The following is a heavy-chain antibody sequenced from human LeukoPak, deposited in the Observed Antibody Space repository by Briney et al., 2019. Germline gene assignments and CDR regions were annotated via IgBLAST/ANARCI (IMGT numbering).Heavy chain of an antibody. CDR3: ARGPNYYESGSYHRPNYGLEV. V-gene: IGHV1-2*02. D-gene: IGHD3-10*01. CDR2: INPTGGAS. Sequence: GSAKDSSCASADTFTANYINWLRHALRQGLEWWIWINPTGGASLYAQKFQGRVTLTRDTSINTAYMEMSSLKSDDTAVYFCARGPNYYESGSYHRPNYGLEVWGQGTTVTVSS. J-gene: IGHJ6*02. CDR1: ADTFTANY.